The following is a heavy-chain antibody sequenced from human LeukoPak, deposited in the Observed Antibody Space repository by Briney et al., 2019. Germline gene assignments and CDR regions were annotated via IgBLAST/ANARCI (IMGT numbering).Heavy chain of an antibody. CDR1: GGSISGGSYY. V-gene: IGHV4-61*02. Sequence: SETLSLTCTVSGGSISGGSYYWSWIRQPAGKGLEWIGRIDTSGNTNYKPSLKSRVTMSVDTSRKQFSLKLSSVTAADTAVYYCARVSSSWYQDWYFDLWGRGTLVTVSS. CDR3: ARVSSSWYQDWYFDL. CDR2: IDTSGNT. J-gene: IGHJ2*01. D-gene: IGHD6-13*01.